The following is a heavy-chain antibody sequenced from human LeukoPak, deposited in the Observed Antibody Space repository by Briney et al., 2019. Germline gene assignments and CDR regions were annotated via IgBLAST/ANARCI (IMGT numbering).Heavy chain of an antibody. J-gene: IGHJ4*02. D-gene: IGHD5-18*01. CDR1: GFTFSSYA. CDR2: ISGSGGST. Sequence: GGSLRLSCAASGFTFSSYAMSWVRQAPGKGLEWVSAISGSGGSTYYADSVKGRFTISRDNSKNTLYLQMYSLRAEDTAVYYCATGGGYSYGYKRDYFDYWGQGTLVTVSS. CDR3: ATGGGYSYGYKRDYFDY. V-gene: IGHV3-23*01.